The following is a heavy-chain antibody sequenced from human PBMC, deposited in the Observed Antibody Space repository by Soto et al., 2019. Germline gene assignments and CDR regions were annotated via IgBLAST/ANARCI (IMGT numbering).Heavy chain of an antibody. J-gene: IGHJ4*02. CDR3: AKGEVRGIIPSYFDY. V-gene: IGHV3-30*18. CDR2: ISNDGSNE. D-gene: IGHD3-10*01. CDR1: GFTFRWFG. Sequence: QVQLVESGGGVVQPGRSLRLSCAGSGFTFRWFGMNWVRQAPGKGLEWVARISNDGSNEYYVDSVKGRFTISRDNSKNTPYLQMDSLRAEDTAVYYCAKGEVRGIIPSYFDYWGLGTLVTVSS.